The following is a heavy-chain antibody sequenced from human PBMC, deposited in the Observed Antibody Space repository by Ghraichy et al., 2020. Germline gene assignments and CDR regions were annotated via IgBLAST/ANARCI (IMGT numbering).Heavy chain of an antibody. CDR1: GFTVSNNN. CDR3: ARVPYYYDSSNYPGY. V-gene: IGHV3-66*01. J-gene: IGHJ4*02. Sequence: GGSLRLSCAASGFTVSNNNMNWVRQAPGKGLEWVSVIYSGGDTYYADSVKGRFTISRDNSKNTLYLQMNSLRAEDTAVYYCARVPYYYDSSNYPGYWGQGTLVTVSS. CDR2: IYSGGDT. D-gene: IGHD3-22*01.